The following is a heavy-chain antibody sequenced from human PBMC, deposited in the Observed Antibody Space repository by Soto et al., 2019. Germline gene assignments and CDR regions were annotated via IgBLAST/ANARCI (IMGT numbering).Heavy chain of an antibody. Sequence: QVQLVESGGGVDQLGRSLRLSCAASGFTFSSYGMHWVRQAPGKGLEWVAVIWYDGRNKYYADSAKGRFTISRDNPKNTLYLQMNSLRAEDTAVYYCARDHLGEKAELLLYYFDYSGQGTLVIVSS. J-gene: IGHJ4*02. CDR1: GFTFSSYG. V-gene: IGHV3-33*01. CDR3: ARDHLGEKAELLLYYFDY. CDR2: IWYDGRNK. D-gene: IGHD2-2*02.